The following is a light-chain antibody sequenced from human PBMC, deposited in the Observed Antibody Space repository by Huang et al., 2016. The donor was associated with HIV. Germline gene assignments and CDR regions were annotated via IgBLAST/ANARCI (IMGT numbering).Light chain of an antibody. CDR3: QHSDGLSPLT. CDR2: DAS. V-gene: IGKV1-8*01. Sequence: IRMTQSPSSLSASTGDRVTITCRASQDIGTSLAWYQQRPEKAPVLLIYDASTLQRGVPSRFSGSGSRTTFTLTIGCLQVEDVATYYCQHSDGLSPLTFGGGTKVDIK. CDR1: QDIGTS. J-gene: IGKJ4*01.